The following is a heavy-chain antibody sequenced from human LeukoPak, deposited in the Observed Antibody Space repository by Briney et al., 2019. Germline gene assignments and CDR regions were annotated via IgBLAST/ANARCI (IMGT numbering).Heavy chain of an antibody. CDR2: IYHSGST. D-gene: IGHD3-10*01. V-gene: IGHV4-38-2*02. J-gene: IGHJ4*02. CDR3: ARDKTYYYGSGSTTFDY. Sequence: PSETLSLTCTVSGGSISPYYWSWIRQPPGKGLEWIGSIYHSGSTYYNPSLKSRVTISVDTSKNQFSLKLSSVTAADTAVYYCARDKTYYYGSGSTTFDYWGQGTLVTVSS. CDR1: GGSISPYY.